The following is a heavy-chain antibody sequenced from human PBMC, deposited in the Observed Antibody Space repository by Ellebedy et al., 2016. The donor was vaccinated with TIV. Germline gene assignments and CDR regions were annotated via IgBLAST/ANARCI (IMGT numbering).Heavy chain of an antibody. V-gene: IGHV5-10-1*01. CDR3: ARRSYGGYYFDY. J-gene: IGHJ4*02. CDR1: GYSFTSYW. D-gene: IGHD3-10*01. CDR2: IDPSDSYT. Sequence: KVSCKGSGYSFTSYWISWVRQMPGKGLEWMGRIDPSDSYTNYTPSFQGHVTISADKSISTAYLQWSSLKASDTAMYYCARRSYGGYYFDYWGQGTLVTVSS.